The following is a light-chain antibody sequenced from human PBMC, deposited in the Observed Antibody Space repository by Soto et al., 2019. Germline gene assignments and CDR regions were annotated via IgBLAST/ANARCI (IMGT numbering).Light chain of an antibody. J-gene: IGKJ5*01. Sequence: EIVLTQSPGTLSLSPGERATLSCRASQSVSSYLAWYQQKPGQAPRLLIYDASNRATGIPARFSGSGSGTAFTLTISSLEPEDFAVYYCQQRSNWPSITFGQGTRLEIK. CDR1: QSVSSY. CDR2: DAS. V-gene: IGKV3-11*01. CDR3: QQRSNWPSIT.